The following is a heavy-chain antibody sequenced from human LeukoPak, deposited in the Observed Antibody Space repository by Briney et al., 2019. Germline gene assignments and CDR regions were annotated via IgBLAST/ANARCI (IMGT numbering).Heavy chain of an antibody. V-gene: IGHV4-59*01. J-gene: IGHJ5*02. CDR3: ARDGYNYGWFDP. CDR2: IYYSGST. CDR1: GGSISSYY. D-gene: IGHD5-24*01. Sequence: SETLPLTCTVSGGSISSYYWSWIRQPPGKGLEWIGYIYYSGSTNYNPSLKSRVTTSVDTSKNQFSLKLSSATAADTAVYYCARDGYNYGWFDPWGQGTLVTVSS.